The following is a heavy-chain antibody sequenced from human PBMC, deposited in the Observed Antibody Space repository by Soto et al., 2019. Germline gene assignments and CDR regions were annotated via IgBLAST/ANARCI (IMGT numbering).Heavy chain of an antibody. CDR2: IIPIFGTA. V-gene: IGHV1-69*13. Sequence: SVKVSCKASGGTFSSYAISWVRQAPGQGLEWMGGIIPIFGTANYAQKFQGRVTITADESTSTAYMELSSLRSEDTAVYYCARGYCTNGVCYPRIYYYYGMDVWGQGTTVTVSS. CDR1: GGTFSSYA. J-gene: IGHJ6*02. D-gene: IGHD2-8*01. CDR3: ARGYCTNGVCYPRIYYYYGMDV.